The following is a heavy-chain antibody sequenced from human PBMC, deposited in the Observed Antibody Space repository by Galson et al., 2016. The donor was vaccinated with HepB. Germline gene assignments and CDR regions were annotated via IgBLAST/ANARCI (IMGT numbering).Heavy chain of an antibody. Sequence: LSLTCTVSXGSISSYYWNWIRQPPGKGLEWIGSIYYSGSTYYNPSLKSRVTMSVDTSKNQFSLKLNSVTAADTAVYYCARQIVVVVAATRVVDWFDPWGQGTLVAVSS. CDR3: ARQIVVVVAATRVVDWFDP. D-gene: IGHD2-15*01. CDR1: XGSISSYY. V-gene: IGHV4-59*04. CDR2: IYYSGST. J-gene: IGHJ5*02.